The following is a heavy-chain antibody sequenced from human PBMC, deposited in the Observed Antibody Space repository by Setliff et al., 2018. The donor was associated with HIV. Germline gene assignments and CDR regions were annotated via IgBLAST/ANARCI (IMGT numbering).Heavy chain of an antibody. Sequence: SETLSLTCTVSGGSISSSSYYWGWIRQPPGKGLEWIGSIYYSGSTYYNPSLKSRVTISLDTSKNQFPLKLSSVAAADTAVYYCARVALHCSSTSCFAGDYYYYMDVWGKGTTVTVSS. J-gene: IGHJ6*03. CDR1: GGSISSSSYY. CDR2: IYYSGST. D-gene: IGHD2-2*01. CDR3: ARVALHCSSTSCFAGDYYYYMDV. V-gene: IGHV4-39*06.